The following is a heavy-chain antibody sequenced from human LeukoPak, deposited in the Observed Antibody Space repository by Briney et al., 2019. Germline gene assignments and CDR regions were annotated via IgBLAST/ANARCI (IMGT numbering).Heavy chain of an antibody. V-gene: IGHV4-59*01. J-gene: IGHJ6*03. CDR2: IYYSGST. CDR1: GGSISSYY. Sequence: SETLSLTCTVSGGSISSYYWSWIRQPPGKGLEWIGYIYYSGSTNYNPSLKSRVTISVDTSKNQFSLKLSSVTAAGTAVYYCARVGRSYYYYYYMDVWGKGTTVTISS. D-gene: IGHD1-26*01. CDR3: ARVGRSYYYYYYMDV.